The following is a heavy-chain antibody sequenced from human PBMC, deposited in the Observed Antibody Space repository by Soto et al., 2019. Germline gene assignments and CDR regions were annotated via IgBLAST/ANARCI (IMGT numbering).Heavy chain of an antibody. V-gene: IGHV4-59*08. CDR1: GGSISSYY. Sequence: LSLTCTVSGGSISSYYWSWIRQPPGKGLEWIGYIYYSGSTNYNPSLRSRVTISVDTSKNQFSLKLSSVTAADTAVYYCARGPRMDFDWLFRFDPWGQGTLVTVSS. CDR3: ARGPRMDFDWLFRFDP. CDR2: IYYSGST. J-gene: IGHJ5*02. D-gene: IGHD3-9*01.